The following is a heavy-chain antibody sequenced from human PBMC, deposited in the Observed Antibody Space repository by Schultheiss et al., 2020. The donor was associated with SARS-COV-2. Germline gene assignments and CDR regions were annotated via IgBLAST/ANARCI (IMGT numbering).Heavy chain of an antibody. CDR1: GYTFTGYY. CDR3: ARESTTAQYYYGMDV. J-gene: IGHJ6*02. Sequence: ASVKVSCKASGYTFTGYYMHWVRQAPGQGLEWMGWINPNSGGTNYAQKFQGRVTMTRDTSISTAYMELSRLRSDDTAVYYCARESTTAQYYYGMDVWGQGTTGTVSS. CDR2: INPNSGGT. D-gene: IGHD4-17*01. V-gene: IGHV1-2*02.